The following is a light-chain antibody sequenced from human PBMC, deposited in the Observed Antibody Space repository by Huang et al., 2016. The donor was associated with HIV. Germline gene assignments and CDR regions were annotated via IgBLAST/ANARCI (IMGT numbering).Light chain of an antibody. CDR2: CGS. J-gene: IGKJ1*01. V-gene: IGKV2-28*01. CDR3: MQALQTRT. CDR1: QSLLQSNGYNY. Sequence: EIVMTQSPLSLPVTPGEPASISCRSSQSLLQSNGYNYLDWYLQQPWQSPQLLIYCGSNRASGVPDRFSGSGSGTDFTLKISRVEAEDVGVYYCMQALQTRTFGQGTKVEIK.